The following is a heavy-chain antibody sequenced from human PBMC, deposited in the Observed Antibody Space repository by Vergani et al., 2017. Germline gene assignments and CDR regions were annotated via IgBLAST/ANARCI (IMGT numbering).Heavy chain of an antibody. Sequence: QVQLVESGGGVVQPGGSLRLSCAASGFTFNSSGMHWVRQAPGKGLEWVASIRSDESRRYYGDSMEGPFTISRDNSKNTLYLQMKSLRPEDTAVYYCARDLIENDTYGRSGYWGPGTLVTVSS. J-gene: IGHJ1*01. CDR2: IRSDESRR. D-gene: IGHD6-25*01. CDR3: ARDLIENDTYGRSGY. V-gene: IGHV3-30*02. CDR1: GFTFNSSG.